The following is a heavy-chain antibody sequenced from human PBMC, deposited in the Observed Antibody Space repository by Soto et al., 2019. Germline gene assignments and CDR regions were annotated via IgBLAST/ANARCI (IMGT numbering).Heavy chain of an antibody. CDR1: GFTFSSYA. J-gene: IGHJ1*01. V-gene: IGHV3-23*01. CDR2: ISGSGGST. CDR3: AKFDDSSGYYGLYFQH. D-gene: IGHD3-22*01. Sequence: EVQLLESGGGLGQPGGSLRLSCAASGFTFSSYAMSWVRQAPGKGLEWVSAISGSGGSTYYADSVKGRFTISRDNSKNTLYLQINSLRAEDTAVYYCAKFDDSSGYYGLYFQHWGQGTLVTVSS.